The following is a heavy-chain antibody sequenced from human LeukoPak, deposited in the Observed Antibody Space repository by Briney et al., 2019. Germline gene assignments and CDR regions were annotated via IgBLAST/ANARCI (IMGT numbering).Heavy chain of an antibody. Sequence: SETLSLTCTVSGGSISSYYWSWIRQPPGKGLEWIGRFYNSGSTNYNPSLKSRVTISVDTSKNQFSLKLSSVTAADTAVYYCASSGSGSYNPPFDYWGQGTLVTVSS. CDR1: GGSISSYY. CDR2: FYNSGST. CDR3: ASSGSGSYNPPFDY. D-gene: IGHD3-10*01. J-gene: IGHJ4*02. V-gene: IGHV4-59*08.